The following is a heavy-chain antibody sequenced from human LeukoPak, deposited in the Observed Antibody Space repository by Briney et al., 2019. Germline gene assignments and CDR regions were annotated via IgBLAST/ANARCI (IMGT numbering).Heavy chain of an antibody. Sequence: GGSLRLSCAASGFTFSSYWMHWVRQAPGKGLVWVSRINRDGSSTSYADSVKGRFTISRDNAKNTLYLQMNSLRAEDTAVYYCARDSGYSYGFPFDYWGQGTLVTVSS. V-gene: IGHV3-74*01. D-gene: IGHD5-18*01. CDR1: GFTFSSYW. CDR3: ARDSGYSYGFPFDY. CDR2: INRDGSST. J-gene: IGHJ4*02.